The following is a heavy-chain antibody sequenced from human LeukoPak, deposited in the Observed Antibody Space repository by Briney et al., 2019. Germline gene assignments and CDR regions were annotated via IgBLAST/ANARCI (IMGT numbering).Heavy chain of an antibody. J-gene: IGHJ4*02. CDR3: ARDPNWNQVDY. CDR1: WLTLKSHW. D-gene: IGHD1-20*01. Sequence: GGSLRLSCAASWLTLKSHWMHCVRHPPGKGLVWVSRISTDGTTANYADSVKGRFTISRDNAKNTLFLQMSSLRVEDTAVYYCARDPNWNQVDYWGQGSLVTVSS. V-gene: IGHV3-74*01. CDR2: ISTDGTTA.